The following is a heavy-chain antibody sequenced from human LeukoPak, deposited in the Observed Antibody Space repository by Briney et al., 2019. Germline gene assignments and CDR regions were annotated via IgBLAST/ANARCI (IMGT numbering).Heavy chain of an antibody. Sequence: GRSLRLSCAASGFTFSSYAMHWVRQASGKGLEWVAVISYDGSNKYYADSVKGRFTISRDNSKNTLYLQMNSLRAEDTAVYYCARRAVTTRAVDYWGQGTLVTVSS. CDR1: GFTFSSYA. CDR2: ISYDGSNK. V-gene: IGHV3-30-3*01. J-gene: IGHJ4*02. CDR3: ARRAVTTRAVDY. D-gene: IGHD4-17*01.